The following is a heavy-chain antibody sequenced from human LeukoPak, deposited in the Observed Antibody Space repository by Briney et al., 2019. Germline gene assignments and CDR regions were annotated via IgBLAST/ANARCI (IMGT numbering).Heavy chain of an antibody. J-gene: IGHJ4*02. V-gene: IGHV1-2*02. D-gene: IGHD5-18*01. CDR3: ARVFGDTAMGVDY. Sequence: ASVKVSCKASGYTFTGYYMHWGRHAPGQGLEWMGWINPNGGGTNYAQKFQGRVTMTRDTSISTAYMELSRLRSDDTAVYYCARVFGDTAMGVDYWGQGTLVTVSS. CDR2: INPNGGGT. CDR1: GYTFTGYY.